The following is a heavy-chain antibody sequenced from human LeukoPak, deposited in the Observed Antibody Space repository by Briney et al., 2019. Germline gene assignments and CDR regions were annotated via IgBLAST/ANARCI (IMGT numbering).Heavy chain of an antibody. D-gene: IGHD1-1*01. V-gene: IGHV3-30-3*01. CDR2: ISYDGSSK. Sequence: GGSLRLSCAASGFTFSNYAILWVRQAPGKGLEWVAVISYDGSSKNFADSVKGRFTISRDNSKNTLYLQMNGLRAEDTAVYYCAKDRRGNAPRGAFDIWGQGTMVTVSS. J-gene: IGHJ3*02. CDR1: GFTFSNYA. CDR3: AKDRRGNAPRGAFDI.